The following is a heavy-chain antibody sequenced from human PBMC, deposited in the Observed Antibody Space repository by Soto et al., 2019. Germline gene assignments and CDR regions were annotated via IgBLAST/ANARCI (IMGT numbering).Heavy chain of an antibody. CDR2: INSDGSNT. CDR3: AGCPLIDILTGYSCACYGMDV. V-gene: IGHV3-74*01. CDR1: GFTFSSYW. D-gene: IGHD3-9*01. Sequence: HPGGSLRLSCAASGFTFSSYWMHWVRQAPGKGLVWVSRINSDGSNTYYADSVKGRFTISRDNAKNTLYLQMNSLRAEDTAVYYCAGCPLIDILTGYSCACYGMDVWGQGTTVTV. J-gene: IGHJ6*02.